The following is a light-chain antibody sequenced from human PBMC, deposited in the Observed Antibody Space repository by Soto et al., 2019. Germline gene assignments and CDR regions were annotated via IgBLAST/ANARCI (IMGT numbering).Light chain of an antibody. V-gene: IGKV3-20*01. CDR3: QQYGSSPLT. CDR1: QSVSSYY. CDR2: GAS. J-gene: IGKJ4*01. Sequence: EIVLTQSPGTLSLSPGKRATLSCRASQSVSSYYLAWYQQKPGQAPRLLIYGASTRATGIPDRFSGSGSGTDFTLTISRLEPEDCAVYYFQQYGSSPLTLGGGTKVEIK.